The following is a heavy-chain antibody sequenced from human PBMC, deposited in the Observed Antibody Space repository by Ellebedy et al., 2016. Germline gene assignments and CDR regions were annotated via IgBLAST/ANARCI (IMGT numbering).Heavy chain of an antibody. CDR1: GFTFSSYW. CDR3: ARIGIYYYGMDV. D-gene: IGHD3-10*01. J-gene: IGHJ6*02. CDR2: INSDGSST. V-gene: IGHV3-74*01. Sequence: GGSLRLSCAASGFTFSSYWMHWVRQAPGKGLVWVSRINSDGSSTSYADSVKGRFTISRDNAKNTLYLQMNSLRAEDTAVYYCARIGIYYYGMDVWGQGTTVTVSS.